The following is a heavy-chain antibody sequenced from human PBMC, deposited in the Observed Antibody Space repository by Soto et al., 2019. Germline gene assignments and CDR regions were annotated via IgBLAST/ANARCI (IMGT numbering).Heavy chain of an antibody. J-gene: IGHJ4*02. D-gene: IGHD3-22*01. CDR2: INPNSGGT. CDR1: GYTFTGYY. Sequence: ASVKVSCKASGYTFTGYYMHWVRQAPGQGLEWMGWINPNSGGTNYAQKFQGRVTMTRDTPISTAYMELSRLRSDDTAVYYCARSRVMYAYYYDSRGLPIGYWGQGTLVTVSS. V-gene: IGHV1-2*02. CDR3: ARSRVMYAYYYDSRGLPIGY.